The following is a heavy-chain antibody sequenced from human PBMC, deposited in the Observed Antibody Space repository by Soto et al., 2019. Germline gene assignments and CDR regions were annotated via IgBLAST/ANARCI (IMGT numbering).Heavy chain of an antibody. CDR2: IPYDGSDE. V-gene: IGHV3-30*18. CDR3: AKDVVQQPPHYYYGLDV. J-gene: IGHJ6*02. D-gene: IGHD6-13*01. Sequence: VGSLRLSCAASGFSFSSYAMHWVRQAPGKGLEWVGVIPYDGSDEYYADSVKGRFTISRDNSKNTVYLQMNSLRAEDTAVYYCAKDVVQQPPHYYYGLDVWGQGTTVTVSS. CDR1: GFSFSSYA.